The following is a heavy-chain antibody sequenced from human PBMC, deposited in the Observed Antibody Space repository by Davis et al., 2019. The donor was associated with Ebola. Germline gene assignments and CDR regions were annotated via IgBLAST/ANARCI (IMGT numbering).Heavy chain of an antibody. V-gene: IGHV4-31*03. CDR1: GGSISSGGYY. D-gene: IGHD2-8*01. J-gene: IGHJ4*02. CDR3: ARDYCTNGVCYILDY. CDR2: IYYSGST. Sequence: LRLSCTVSGGSISSGGYYWSWIRQHPGKGLEWIGYIYYSGSTYYNPSLKSRVTISVDTSKNQFSLKLSSVTAADTAVYYCARDYCTNGVCYILDYWGQGTLVTVSS.